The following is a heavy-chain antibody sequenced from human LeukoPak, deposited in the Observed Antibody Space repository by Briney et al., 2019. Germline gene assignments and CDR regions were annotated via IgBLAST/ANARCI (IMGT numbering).Heavy chain of an antibody. J-gene: IGHJ6*03. CDR2: ISTSGSFI. CDR1: GFTFSVHS. CDR3: ARGQGHESYYYMDV. V-gene: IGHV3-21*01. Sequence: GESLRLSCATSGFTFSVHSFHWVRQAPGKGLEWISSISTSGSFIYYADSVKGRFTISRDNSNNTVYLQMNNLRPEDTAVFYCARGQGHESYYYMDVWGKGTTVSVSS.